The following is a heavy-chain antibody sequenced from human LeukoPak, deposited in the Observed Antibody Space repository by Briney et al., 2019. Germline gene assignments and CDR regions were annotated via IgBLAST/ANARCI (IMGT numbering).Heavy chain of an antibody. CDR1: GFTFSGSV. J-gene: IGHJ4*02. V-gene: IGHV3-73*01. D-gene: IGHD2-15*01. CDR3: SVNYCSGGSCYML. CDR2: IRSKANSYAK. Sequence: GGSLRLSCAASGFTFSGSVMHWVRQAYGKGRECFGRIRSKANSYAKEYAASVKGRINISRDDSKNTAYLQMNSLKTEDTAVYYCSVNYCSGGSCYMLWGQGTLVTVSS.